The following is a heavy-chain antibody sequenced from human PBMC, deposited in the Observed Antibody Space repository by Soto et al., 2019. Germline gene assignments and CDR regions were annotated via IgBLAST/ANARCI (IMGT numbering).Heavy chain of an antibody. Sequence: GGSLRLSCAASGFTFSSYGMHWVRQAPGKGLEWVAVISYDGSNKYYADSVKGRFTISRDNSKNTLYLQMNSLRAEDTAVYYCAKDLFLQSYYYDSNYYGMDVWGQGTTVTVSS. V-gene: IGHV3-30*18. D-gene: IGHD3-22*01. CDR2: ISYDGSNK. CDR1: GFTFSSYG. CDR3: AKDLFLQSYYYDSNYYGMDV. J-gene: IGHJ6*02.